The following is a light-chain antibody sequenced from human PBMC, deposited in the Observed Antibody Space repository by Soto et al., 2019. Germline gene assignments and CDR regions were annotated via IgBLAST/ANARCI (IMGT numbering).Light chain of an antibody. Sequence: QSVLTQPRSVSGSPGQSVTISCTGTSSDVGVYNYVSWYQQRPGKAPKLMIYDVTKRPSGVSNRFSGSKSGNTASLTISGLQAEDEADYYCSSYTTSSNYVFGSGTKVTVL. J-gene: IGLJ1*01. V-gene: IGLV2-11*01. CDR1: SSDVGVYNY. CDR3: SSYTTSSNYV. CDR2: DVT.